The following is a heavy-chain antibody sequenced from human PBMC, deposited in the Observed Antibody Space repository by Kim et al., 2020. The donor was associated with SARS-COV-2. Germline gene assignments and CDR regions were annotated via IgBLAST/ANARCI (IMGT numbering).Heavy chain of an antibody. V-gene: IGHV3-7*01. J-gene: IGHJ4*02. Sequence: KADGSEQYYVDSVQGRCTISRDNAKNSLYLQMNSLTVEDTAVYYCVPRGPWGQGTLVTVSP. D-gene: IGHD6-6*01. CDR3: VPRGP. CDR2: KADGSEQ.